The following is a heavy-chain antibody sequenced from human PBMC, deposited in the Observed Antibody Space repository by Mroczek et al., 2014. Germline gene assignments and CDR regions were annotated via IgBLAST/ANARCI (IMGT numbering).Heavy chain of an antibody. D-gene: IGHD3-3*01. CDR1: GFTFSSYA. J-gene: IGHJ4*02. CDR3: AKDDRSTIFGVIDY. V-gene: IGHV3-23*04. Sequence: VQLVQSGGGLVQPGGSLRLSCAASGFTFSSYAMSWVRQAPGKGLEWVSGINSSGGSTYYADSVKGRFTISRDNSKNTLYLQMDSLRAEDTAVYYCAKDDRSTIFGVIDYWGQGTLVTVSS. CDR2: INSSGGST.